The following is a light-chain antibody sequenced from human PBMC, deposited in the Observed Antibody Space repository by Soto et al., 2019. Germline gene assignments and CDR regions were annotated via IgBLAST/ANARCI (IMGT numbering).Light chain of an antibody. Sequence: QSVLTQPASVSGSPGQSITISCTGTSSDVGSYDAVSWYQHHPGKVPKLMIYEVNKRPSGVSYRFSGSKSGNTASLTISGLQAEDEADYYCCSYAGTSYVFGSGT. J-gene: IGLJ1*01. CDR2: EVN. V-gene: IGLV2-23*02. CDR3: CSYAGTSYV. CDR1: SSDVGSYDA.